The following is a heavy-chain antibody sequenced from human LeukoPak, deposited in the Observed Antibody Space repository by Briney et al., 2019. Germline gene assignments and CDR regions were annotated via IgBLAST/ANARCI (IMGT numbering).Heavy chain of an antibody. D-gene: IGHD6-6*01. V-gene: IGHV4-59*12. Sequence: SETLSLTCTVSGGSLTNYYWSWIRQPPGKGLDWIGHIYYSGSTNYNPSLKSRVTISLDTSKNQFSLKVISVTAADTAVYYCARAELVNNFDYWGQGTLVTVSS. CDR3: ARAELVNNFDY. CDR2: IYYSGST. J-gene: IGHJ4*02. CDR1: GGSLTNYY.